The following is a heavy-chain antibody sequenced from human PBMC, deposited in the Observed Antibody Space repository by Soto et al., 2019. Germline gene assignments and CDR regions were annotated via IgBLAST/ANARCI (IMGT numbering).Heavy chain of an antibody. CDR2: IIPIFGTA. CDR1: GGAFSRYA. V-gene: IGHV1-69*01. D-gene: IGHD3-10*01. J-gene: IGHJ6*02. Sequence: VKVSWKGAGGAFSRYAISWLRHAPGQGLEWMGGIIPIFGTANYAQKFQGRVTITADESTSTAYMELSSLRSEDTAVYYCARDPPMVPGMDVWGQGTTVTVSS. CDR3: ARDPPMVPGMDV.